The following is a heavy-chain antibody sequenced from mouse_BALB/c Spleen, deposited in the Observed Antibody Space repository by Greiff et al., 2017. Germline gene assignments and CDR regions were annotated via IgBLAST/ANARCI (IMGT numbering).Heavy chain of an antibody. D-gene: IGHD4-1*01. CDR2: INPSNGRT. CDR3: AQLTGNY. Sequence: QVQLKQPGAELVKPGASVKLSCKASGYTFTSYWMHWVKQRPGQGLEWIGEINPSNGRTNYNEKFKSKATLTVDKSSSTAYMQLSSLTSEDSAVYYCAQLTGNYWGQGTTLTVSS. V-gene: IGHV1S81*02. J-gene: IGHJ2*01. CDR1: GYTFTSYW.